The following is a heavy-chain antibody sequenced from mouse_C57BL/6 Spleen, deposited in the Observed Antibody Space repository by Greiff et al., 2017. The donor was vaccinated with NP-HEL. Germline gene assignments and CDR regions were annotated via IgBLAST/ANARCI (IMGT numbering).Heavy chain of an antibody. CDR2: INPNNGGT. Sequence: EVQLQQSGPELVKPGASVKISCKASGYTFTDYYMNWVKQSHGKSLEWIGDINPNNGGTSYNQKFKGKATLTVDKSSSTAYMELRSLTSEDSAVYYCARIRCFYDGYYVRYFDVWGTGTTVTVSS. J-gene: IGHJ1*03. D-gene: IGHD2-3*01. CDR1: GYTFTDYY. V-gene: IGHV1-26*01. CDR3: ARIRCFYDGYYVRYFDV.